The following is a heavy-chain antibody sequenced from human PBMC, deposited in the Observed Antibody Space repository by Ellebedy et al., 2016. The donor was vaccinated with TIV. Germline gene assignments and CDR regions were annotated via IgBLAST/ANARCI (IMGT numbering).Heavy chain of an antibody. V-gene: IGHV4-59*08. CDR3: ARTSYYDSSGYPLFDY. D-gene: IGHD3-22*01. J-gene: IGHJ4*02. CDR2: IYYSGST. Sequence: MPSETLSLTCTVSAGSISNYYWSRIRQPPGKGLEWIGYIYYSGSTNYNPSLKSRVTMSVDSSRNQFSLKLSSVTAADTAVFYCARTSYYDSSGYPLFDYWGQGTLVTASS. CDR1: AGSISNYY.